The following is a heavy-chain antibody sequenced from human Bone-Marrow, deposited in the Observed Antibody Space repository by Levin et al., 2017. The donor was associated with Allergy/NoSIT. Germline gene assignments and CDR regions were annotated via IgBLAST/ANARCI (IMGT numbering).Heavy chain of an antibody. CDR3: ARQGSSFTSWYFDL. J-gene: IGHJ2*01. CDR1: GGSISSYY. V-gene: IGHV4-59*08. Sequence: SETLSLTCTVSGGSISSYYWSWIRQPPGKGLEWIGYIYYTGSTNYNPSLKSRVTISVDTSKHQFSPKLSSVTAADTAIYYCARQGSSFTSWYFDLWGRGTLVTVSS. CDR2: IYYTGST. D-gene: IGHD6-13*01.